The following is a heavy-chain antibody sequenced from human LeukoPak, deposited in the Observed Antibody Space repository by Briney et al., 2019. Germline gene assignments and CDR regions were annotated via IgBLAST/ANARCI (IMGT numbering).Heavy chain of an antibody. D-gene: IGHD2-8*01. CDR2: IIPIFGTA. CDR3: ARDNMVVEGGAFDI. J-gene: IGHJ3*02. Sequence: SVKVSCKASGGTFSSYAISWVRQAPGQGLEWMGGIIPIFGTANYAQKFQGRVTITADESTSTAYMELSSLRSEDTAVYYCARDNMVVEGGAFDIWGQGTMVTVSS. V-gene: IGHV1-69*13. CDR1: GGTFSSYA.